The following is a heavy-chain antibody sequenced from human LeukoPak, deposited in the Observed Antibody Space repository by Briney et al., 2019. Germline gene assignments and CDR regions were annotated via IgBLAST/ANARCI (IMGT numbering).Heavy chain of an antibody. J-gene: IGHJ4*02. V-gene: IGHV3-30-3*01. CDR2: ISYDGSNK. Sequence: GGSLRLSCAASGFTFSSYAMHWARQAPGKGLEWVAVISYDGSNKYYADSVKGRFTISRDNSKNTLYLQMNSLRAEDTAVYYCARDLLLYSSSWYYFDYWGQGTLVPVSS. CDR1: GFTFSSYA. D-gene: IGHD6-13*01. CDR3: ARDLLLYSSSWYYFDY.